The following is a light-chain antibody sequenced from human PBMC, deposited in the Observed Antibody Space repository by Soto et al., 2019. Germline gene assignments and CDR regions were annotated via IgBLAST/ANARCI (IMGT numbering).Light chain of an antibody. CDR1: QGIANN. V-gene: IGKV1-27*01. Sequence: DIQMTQSPSSLSASVGDRVTITCRASQGIANNLAWYQQKPGKVPKLLIYAASALQPGVPSRFSGSGSGTDFTLTISSLQPEDVATYYCQNYNSAPFTFGGVTKVEIK. J-gene: IGKJ4*01. CDR2: AAS. CDR3: QNYNSAPFT.